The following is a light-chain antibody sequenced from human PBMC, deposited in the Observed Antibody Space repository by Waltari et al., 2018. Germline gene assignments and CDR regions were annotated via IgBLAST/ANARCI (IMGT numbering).Light chain of an antibody. Sequence: QLALTQSPSASASLGASVKLTCTLSSGHSDYSIAWHQQQPEKGPRYLMKLDSDGSHTMGDGISHRFSCSSSGADRYLTISSLQYEDEADYYCQTWGTGFVVFGGGTKLTVL. CDR2: LDSDGSH. V-gene: IGLV4-69*01. CDR1: SGHSDYS. J-gene: IGLJ2*01. CDR3: QTWGTGFVV.